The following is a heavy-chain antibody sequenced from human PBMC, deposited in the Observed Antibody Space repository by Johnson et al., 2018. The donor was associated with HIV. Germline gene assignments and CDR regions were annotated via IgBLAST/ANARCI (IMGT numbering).Heavy chain of an antibody. J-gene: IGHJ3*02. Sequence: VQLVESGGGVVQPGRSLRLSCAASGFTVSSNYMSWVRQAPGKGLEWVSPVYSGGSTYYADSVTGRFTISRDNSKNTLYLQMNSLRAEDTAVYYCSSTRAARGAFDIWGQGTMVTVSS. D-gene: IGHD6-6*01. CDR3: SSTRAARGAFDI. V-gene: IGHV3-66*01. CDR1: GFTVSSNY. CDR2: VYSGGST.